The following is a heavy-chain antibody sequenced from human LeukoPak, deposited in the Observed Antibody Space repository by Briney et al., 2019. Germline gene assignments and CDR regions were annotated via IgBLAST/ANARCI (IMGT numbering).Heavy chain of an antibody. Sequence: KPSEALSLTCTVSGGSISGHYWNWIRQPPGKGLEWIGYIYYSGSTSYNPSLKSRVTISVDTSKNQFSLKLTSVTAADTAVYYCARLAPYPGVWASDYRGQGTLVTVSS. D-gene: IGHD1-26*01. J-gene: IGHJ4*02. CDR3: ARLAPYPGVWASDY. V-gene: IGHV4-59*08. CDR1: GGSISGHY. CDR2: IYYSGST.